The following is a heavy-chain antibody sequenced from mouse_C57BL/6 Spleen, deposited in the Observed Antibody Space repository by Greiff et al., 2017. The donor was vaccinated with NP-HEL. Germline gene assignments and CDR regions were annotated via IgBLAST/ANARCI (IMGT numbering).Heavy chain of an antibody. CDR2: IDPSDSYT. Sequence: QVQLKQSGAELVMPGASVKLSCKASGYTFTSYWMHWVKQRPGQGLEWIGEIDPSDSYTNYNQKFKGKSTLTVDKSSSTAYMQLSSLTSEDSAVYYCARRGVYYYGSSSYYAMDYWGQGTSVTVSS. D-gene: IGHD1-1*01. V-gene: IGHV1-69*01. CDR1: GYTFTSYW. J-gene: IGHJ4*01. CDR3: ARRGVYYYGSSSYYAMDY.